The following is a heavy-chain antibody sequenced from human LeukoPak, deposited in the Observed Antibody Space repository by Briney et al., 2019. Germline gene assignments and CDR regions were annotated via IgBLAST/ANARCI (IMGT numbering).Heavy chain of an antibody. CDR1: GFTFNNYW. CDR3: ARRGTGHGMDV. Sequence: GGSLRLSCAASGFTFNNYWIRWVRQVPGKGLVWVSRINNDGSSASYVDSVKGRFTISRDNAKNTLFLQMNSLRAEDTAVYYCARRGTGHGMDVWGQGTTVIVSS. CDR2: INNDGSSA. J-gene: IGHJ6*02. D-gene: IGHD1-1*01. V-gene: IGHV3-74*01.